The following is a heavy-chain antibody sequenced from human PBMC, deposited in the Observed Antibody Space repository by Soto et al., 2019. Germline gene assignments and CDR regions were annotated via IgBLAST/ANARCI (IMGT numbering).Heavy chain of an antibody. CDR3: GRDEVRNGVGV. V-gene: IGHV3-7*01. J-gene: IGHJ6*02. CDR2: ITGEGSEK. CDR1: GFTVTKDS. Sequence: PGGSLRLSCVASGFTVTKDSMRSGRQVAGKGLEWVANITGEGSEKRYVDCVRGRFTISRDNAKNSVYLEMNSLRADDTALYYCGRDEVRNGVGVWGQGTTVTVSS.